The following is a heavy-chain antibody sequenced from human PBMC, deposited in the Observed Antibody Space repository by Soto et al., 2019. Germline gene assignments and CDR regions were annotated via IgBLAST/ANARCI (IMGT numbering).Heavy chain of an antibody. J-gene: IGHJ5*02. Sequence: QVQLVQSGAEVKKPGASVKVSCKASGYTFTSYGITWVRQAPGQGLEWMVWINTYNGNTNYAQKLQGRVTMTTDTSTSTAYMELRSLRSDDTAVYYCARKPAAGDWFDPWGQGTLVTVSS. CDR2: INTYNGNT. D-gene: IGHD6-13*01. V-gene: IGHV1-18*01. CDR3: ARKPAAGDWFDP. CDR1: GYTFTSYG.